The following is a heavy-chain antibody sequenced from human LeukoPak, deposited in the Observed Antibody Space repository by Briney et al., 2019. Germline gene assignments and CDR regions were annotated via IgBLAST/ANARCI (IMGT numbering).Heavy chain of an antibody. CDR1: GLAFSSSS. J-gene: IGHJ3*02. CDR2: SSASSSDV. V-gene: IGHV3-21*05. CDR3: ARGRDHAFDI. Sequence: GGSLRLSCAASGLAFSSSSMNWVRQTPGEGLEGLSYSSASSSDVYYADSVKGRFTISRDNAKSSLYLQMNSLTAEDTAIYFCARGRDHAFDIWGQGTRVTVSS.